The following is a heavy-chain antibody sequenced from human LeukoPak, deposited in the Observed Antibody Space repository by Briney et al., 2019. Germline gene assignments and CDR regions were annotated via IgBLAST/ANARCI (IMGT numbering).Heavy chain of an antibody. D-gene: IGHD1-26*01. CDR3: ARNSGSNPFDY. V-gene: IGHV3-7*01. J-gene: IGHJ4*02. CDR2: IEQEGSQK. CDR1: GFTSSSYW. Sequence: GGSLRLSCAAFGFTSSSYWLSWVRQAPGKGLEWVASIEQEGSQKYYVDSVRGRFTISRDNAKNSVYLQTNSLRVEDTAVYYCARNSGSNPFDYWGQGTLVTVSS.